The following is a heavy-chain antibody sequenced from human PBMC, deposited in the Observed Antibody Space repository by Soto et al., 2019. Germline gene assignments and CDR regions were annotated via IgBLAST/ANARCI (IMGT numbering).Heavy chain of an antibody. CDR2: FYYTGGT. Sequence: SETLSLTCTVSGASISSSRSYWGWVRQPPGKGLEWIVCFYYTGGTYSTYYNPSLKSRVTISVDTSKSQFSLNLRSVTAADTDVYYCASTSQGNCDVLRGYYALDYWGQGTMVTVS. CDR3: ASTSQGNCDVLRGYYALDY. D-gene: IGHD3-3*01. CDR1: GASISSSRSY. V-gene: IGHV4-39*01. J-gene: IGHJ4*02.